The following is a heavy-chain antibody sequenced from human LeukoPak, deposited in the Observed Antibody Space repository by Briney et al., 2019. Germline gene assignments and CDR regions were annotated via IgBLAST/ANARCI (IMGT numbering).Heavy chain of an antibody. CDR1: GVSTSRYY. J-gene: IGHJ4*02. Sequence: SETLSLTCTVSGVSTSRYYWSCIRQRPGRRLEWLGYINQSGSTTYNPSLKSRLIMSVDTSKNQLSLHLISLTAADTAVYYCARLPGIAAVWGQGTLVTVSS. CDR2: INQSGST. CDR3: ARLPGIAAV. D-gene: IGHD6-13*01. V-gene: IGHV4-59*08.